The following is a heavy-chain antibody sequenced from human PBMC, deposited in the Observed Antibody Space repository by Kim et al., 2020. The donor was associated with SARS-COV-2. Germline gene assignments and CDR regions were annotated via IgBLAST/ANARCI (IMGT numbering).Heavy chain of an antibody. CDR2: ISAYNGNT. CDR1: GYTFTSYG. D-gene: IGHD2-15*01. V-gene: IGHV1-18*01. Sequence: ASVKVSCKASGYTFTSYGISWVRQAPGQGLEWMGWISAYNGNTNYAQKLQGRVTMTTDTSTSTAYMELRSLRSDDTAVYYCARDDYCSGGSCYINHYYYGMDVWGQGTTVTVSS. CDR3: ARDDYCSGGSCYINHYYYGMDV. J-gene: IGHJ6*02.